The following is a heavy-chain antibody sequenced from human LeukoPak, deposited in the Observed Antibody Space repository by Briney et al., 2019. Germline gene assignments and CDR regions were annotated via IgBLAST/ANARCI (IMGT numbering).Heavy chain of an antibody. CDR2: ISGSGGST. D-gene: IGHD4-17*01. J-gene: IGHJ6*04. V-gene: IGHV3-23*01. CDR3: AKSLSARGDLRYYYYGMDV. CDR1: GFPFSNSW. Sequence: GGSLRLSCAVSGFPFSNSWMYWVRQAPGKGLEWVSAISGSGGSTYYADSVKGRFTISRDNSKNTLYLQMNRLRAEDTAVYYCAKSLSARGDLRYYYYGMDVWGKGTTVTVSS.